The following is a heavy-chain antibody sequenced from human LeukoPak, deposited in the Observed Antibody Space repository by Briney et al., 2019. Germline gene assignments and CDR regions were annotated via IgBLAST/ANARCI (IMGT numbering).Heavy chain of an antibody. Sequence: PGGSPRLSCAASGFTFSNYWMSWVRQAPGKGLEWVANINQDSSEKYYVDSVKGRFTISRDNAKNSLYLQLNTLRPEDTAVYYCVQGWRDNWGQGTLVTVSS. V-gene: IGHV3-7*01. CDR3: VQGWRDN. CDR1: GFTFSNYW. CDR2: INQDSSEK. J-gene: IGHJ4*02. D-gene: IGHD2-15*01.